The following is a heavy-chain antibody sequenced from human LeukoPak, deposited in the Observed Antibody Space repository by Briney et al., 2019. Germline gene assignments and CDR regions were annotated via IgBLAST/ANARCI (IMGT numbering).Heavy chain of an antibody. V-gene: IGHV4-34*01. J-gene: IGHJ4*02. CDR1: GGSFSGYY. Sequence: KASETLSLTCAVYGGSFSGYYWSWIRQPPGKGLEWIGEINHSGSTNYNPSLKSRVTISVDTSKNQFSLKLSSVTAADTAVHYCASGHAGGTMRSYWGQGALVTVSS. CDR2: INHSGST. CDR3: ASGHAGGTMRSY. D-gene: IGHD3-10*01.